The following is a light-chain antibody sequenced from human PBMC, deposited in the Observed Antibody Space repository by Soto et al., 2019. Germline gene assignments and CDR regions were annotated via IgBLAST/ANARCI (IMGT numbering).Light chain of an antibody. CDR1: QAVTNDY. CDR2: GAS. J-gene: IGKJ1*01. CDR3: QQYTYSPRT. V-gene: IGKV3-20*01. Sequence: EVVLTQSPGTLSLSPGERATLSCRASQAVTNDYLAWYQQKPGQAPRLLIYGASNRATGIPDRFSDSGSGTDFTLTISRLEPEDFAVYYCQQYTYSPRTFGQGTKVDIK.